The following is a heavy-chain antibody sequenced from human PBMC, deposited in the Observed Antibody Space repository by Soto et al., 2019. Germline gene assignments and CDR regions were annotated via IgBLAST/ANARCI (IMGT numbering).Heavy chain of an antibody. Sequence: EVQLVESGGGLVQPGRSLRLSCAASGFTFDDYAMHWVRQAPGKGLEWVSGISWNSGSIGYADSVKGRFTISRDNAKNSLYLQMNSLRAEDTALYYCAKEPTVFLNDDAFDIWGQGTMVTVS. D-gene: IGHD3-3*01. CDR1: GFTFDDYA. J-gene: IGHJ3*02. CDR2: ISWNSGSI. CDR3: AKEPTVFLNDDAFDI. V-gene: IGHV3-9*01.